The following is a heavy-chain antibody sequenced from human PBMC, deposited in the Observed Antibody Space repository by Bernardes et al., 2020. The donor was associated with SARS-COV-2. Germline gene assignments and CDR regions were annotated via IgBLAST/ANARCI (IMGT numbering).Heavy chain of an antibody. CDR1: GYTLTELS. CDR3: ATVPLVPAATPNYYYGMDV. Sequence: ASVKVSCKVSGYTLTELSMHWVRQAPGKGLEWMGGFDPEDGETIYAQKFQGRVTMTEDTSTDTAYMELSSLRSEDTAVYYCATVPLVPAATPNYYYGMDVWGQGTTVTVSS. CDR2: FDPEDGET. V-gene: IGHV1-24*01. D-gene: IGHD2-2*01. J-gene: IGHJ6*02.